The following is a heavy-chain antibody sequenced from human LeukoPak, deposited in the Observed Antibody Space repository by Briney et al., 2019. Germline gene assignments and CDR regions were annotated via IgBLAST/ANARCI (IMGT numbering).Heavy chain of an antibody. J-gene: IGHJ6*02. Sequence: GGSLRLSCAASGFTFSSYAMIWVRQAPGKGLEWVSAIGGSGTSTFYADSVKGRFTISRDNSKNTLYLQMNSLRAEDTAVYYCAKTSQGHPPYYCSMGVWGQGTTVTVSS. CDR3: AKTSQGHPPYYCSMGV. CDR2: IGGSGTST. V-gene: IGHV3-23*01. CDR1: GFTFSSYA.